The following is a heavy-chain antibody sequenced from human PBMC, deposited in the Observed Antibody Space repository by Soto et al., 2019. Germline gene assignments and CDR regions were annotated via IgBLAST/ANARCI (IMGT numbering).Heavy chain of an antibody. V-gene: IGHV4-31*03. CDR1: GDSISSDGYY. Sequence: QVQLQESGPGLVKASQTLSLTCTVSGDSISSDGYYLTWIGRHQGKGLEWIGDIYYSGSTSYNPSLESRVTMSVHTSDNQLSLKLLSVTAADTAVYYCARRHDALTGPDAFDVWGQGTKVTVSS. D-gene: IGHD3-9*01. CDR3: ARRHDALTGPDAFDV. CDR2: IYYSGST. J-gene: IGHJ3*01.